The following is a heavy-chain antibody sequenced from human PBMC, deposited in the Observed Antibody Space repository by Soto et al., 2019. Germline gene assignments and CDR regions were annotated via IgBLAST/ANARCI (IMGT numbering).Heavy chain of an antibody. Sequence: AAVRLSCAPPGLTFRTYAMTWVRQAPGKGLEWVSIISGSGGSTYYADSVKGRFTVSRDNSKNTLYVQMNSLRAEDTAVYYCPKWTCSSGSCYFDYWGQGTLVTVS. J-gene: IGHJ4*02. CDR2: ISGSGGST. D-gene: IGHD2-15*01. V-gene: IGHV3-23*01. CDR1: GLTFRTYA. CDR3: PKWTCSSGSCYFDY.